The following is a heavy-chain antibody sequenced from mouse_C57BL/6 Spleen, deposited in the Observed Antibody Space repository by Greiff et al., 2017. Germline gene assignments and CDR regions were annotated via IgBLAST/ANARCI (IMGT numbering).Heavy chain of an antibody. D-gene: IGHD1-1*01. Sequence: QVQLQQSGPGLVQPSQSLSITCTVSGFSLTSYGVHWVRQSPGKGLEWLGVIWRGGSTDYNAAFMSRLSITKDNSKSQVFFKMNSLQADDTAIYYCARKPTTVVAGGDHAMDYWGQGTSGTVSS. CDR3: ARKPTTVVAGGDHAMDY. CDR1: GFSLTSYG. J-gene: IGHJ4*01. CDR2: IWRGGST. V-gene: IGHV2-5*01.